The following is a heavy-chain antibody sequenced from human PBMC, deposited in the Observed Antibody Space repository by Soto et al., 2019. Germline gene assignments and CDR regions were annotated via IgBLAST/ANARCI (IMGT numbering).Heavy chain of an antibody. V-gene: IGHV1-69*01. CDR3: ARSQGGSTSLDIYYYYYYGMDV. CDR2: IIPIFGTA. CDR1: GGTFSSYA. Sequence: QVQLVQSGAEVKKPGSSVKVSCKAPGGTFSSYAISWVRQAPGQGLEWMGGIIPIFGTANYAQKFQGRVTITAEESTSTGYMEQSSLRSEDTAVYYCARSQGGSTSLDIYYYYYYGMDVWGQGTTVTVSS. D-gene: IGHD2-2*01. J-gene: IGHJ6*02.